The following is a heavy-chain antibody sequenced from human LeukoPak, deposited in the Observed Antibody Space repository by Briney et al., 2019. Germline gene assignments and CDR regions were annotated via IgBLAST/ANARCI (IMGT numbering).Heavy chain of an antibody. V-gene: IGHV4-4*09. Sequence: SETLSLTCSISGGSISSYYWSWIRQPPGKALEWIGYIYTGGSTDYNPSLKTRVTISLDTSKNQFSLKLSSVTAADTALYYCARHRGYDRSGYSFLDAFDIWGQGTMVTVSS. CDR2: IYTGGST. J-gene: IGHJ3*02. CDR3: ARHRGYDRSGYSFLDAFDI. CDR1: GGSISSYY. D-gene: IGHD3-22*01.